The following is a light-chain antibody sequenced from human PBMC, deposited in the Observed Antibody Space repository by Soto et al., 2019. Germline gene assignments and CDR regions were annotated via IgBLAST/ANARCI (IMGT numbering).Light chain of an antibody. V-gene: IGLV2-8*01. CDR1: SSDVGAYNY. Sequence: QSVLTQPPSASGSPGHSVTISCTGTSSDVGAYNYVSWYQQLPGKAPKLIIYEVGKRPSGVPDRFSGSKSGNTASLTVSGLQAEDEADYYCTSYAGTYSFFYVFGTGTKVTVL. CDR2: EVG. J-gene: IGLJ1*01. CDR3: TSYAGTYSFFYV.